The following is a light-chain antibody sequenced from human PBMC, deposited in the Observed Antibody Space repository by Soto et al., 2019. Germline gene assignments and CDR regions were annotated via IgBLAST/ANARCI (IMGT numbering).Light chain of an antibody. CDR3: QQFHSYWT. Sequence: DIQMTQSPSTLSASVGDRVTISCRASQSVNRWVAWYQQKPGKAPTVLIYDASSLQSGVPSRFSGSGYGTEFTLTISSLQADDFATYYCQQFHSYWTFGQGTKVDIK. J-gene: IGKJ1*01. CDR1: QSVNRW. CDR2: DAS. V-gene: IGKV1-5*01.